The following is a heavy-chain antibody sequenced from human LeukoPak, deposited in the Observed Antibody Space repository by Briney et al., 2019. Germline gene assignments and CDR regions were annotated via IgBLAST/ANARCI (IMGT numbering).Heavy chain of an antibody. CDR1: GYSISSGYY. J-gene: IGHJ4*02. CDR3: AREVYDFWSGERGYFDY. CDR2: IYHSGST. Sequence: NSSETLSLTCTVSGYSISSGYYWGWIRQPPGQGLEWIGSIYHSGSTYYNPSLKSRVTISVDTSKNQFSLKLSSVTAADTAVYYCAREVYDFWSGERGYFDYWGQGTLVTVSS. D-gene: IGHD3-3*01. V-gene: IGHV4-38-2*02.